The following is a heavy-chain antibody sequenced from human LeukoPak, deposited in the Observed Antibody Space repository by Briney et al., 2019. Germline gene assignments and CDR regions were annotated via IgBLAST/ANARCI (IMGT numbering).Heavy chain of an antibody. J-gene: IGHJ4*02. CDR1: GFTVSSNY. V-gene: IGHV3-53*04. D-gene: IGHD6-25*01. CDR3: ARDATQGYSSD. CDR2: IYSGGST. Sequence: GGSLRLSCAASGFTVSSNYMSWVRQAPGKGLGWVSVIYSGGSTYYADSVKGRFTISRHNSKNTLYLQMNSLRAEDTTVYYCARDATQGYSSDWGQGTLVTVSS.